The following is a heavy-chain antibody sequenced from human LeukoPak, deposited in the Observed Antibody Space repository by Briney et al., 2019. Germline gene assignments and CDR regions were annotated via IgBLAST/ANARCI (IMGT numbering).Heavy chain of an antibody. D-gene: IGHD6-6*01. J-gene: IGHJ4*02. Sequence: GGSLRLSCAASGFTFSSYAMSWVLQAPGKGLEWVSAISGSGGSTYYADSVKGRFTISRDNAKNTLYLQMNSLRAEDTAVYYCARGGVYSTSAVDYWGQGTLVTVSS. CDR2: ISGSGGST. CDR1: GFTFSSYA. CDR3: ARGGVYSTSAVDY. V-gene: IGHV3-23*01.